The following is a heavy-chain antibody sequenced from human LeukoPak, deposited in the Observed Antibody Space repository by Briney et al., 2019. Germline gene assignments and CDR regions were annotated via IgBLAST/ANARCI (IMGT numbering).Heavy chain of an antibody. J-gene: IGHJ6*02. D-gene: IGHD3-3*01. V-gene: IGHV5-51*01. Sequence: ASVKVSCKASGYTFTSYYMHWVRQMPGKGLEWMGIIYPGDSDTRYSPSFQGQVTISADKSISTAYLQWSSLKASDTAMYYCARHVANYDFWSGYYPYYYYYGMDVWGQGTTVTVSS. CDR1: GYTFTSYY. CDR2: IYPGDSDT. CDR3: ARHVANYDFWSGYYPYYYYYGMDV.